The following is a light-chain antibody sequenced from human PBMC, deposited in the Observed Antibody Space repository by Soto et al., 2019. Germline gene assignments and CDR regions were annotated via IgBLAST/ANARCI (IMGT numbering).Light chain of an antibody. CDR1: QSVSSSY. Sequence: EIVLTQSPGTLSLSPVERATLSCRASQSVSSSYLAWYQHKPGQAPRLLISGASTRATGIPDRFSGSGSGTDFTLTISRLEPEDFAVYYCQQYGSSLWTFGQGTKVDIK. J-gene: IGKJ1*01. V-gene: IGKV3-20*01. CDR3: QQYGSSLWT. CDR2: GAS.